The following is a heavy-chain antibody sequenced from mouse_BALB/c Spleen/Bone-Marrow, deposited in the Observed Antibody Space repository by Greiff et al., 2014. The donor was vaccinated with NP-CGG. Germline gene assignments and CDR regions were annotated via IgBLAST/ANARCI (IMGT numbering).Heavy chain of an antibody. Sequence: VQLQQSGAELVKPGASVKLSCTASGFNIKDTYMHWVGQRPEQGLEWIGRIDPANGNTKYDPKFQGKATITADTSSNTAYLQLSSLTSEDTAVYYCAPYYYGSSQFAYWGQGTLVTVSA. CDR3: APYYYGSSQFAY. V-gene: IGHV14-3*02. J-gene: IGHJ3*01. CDR1: GFNIKDTY. CDR2: IDPANGNT. D-gene: IGHD1-1*01.